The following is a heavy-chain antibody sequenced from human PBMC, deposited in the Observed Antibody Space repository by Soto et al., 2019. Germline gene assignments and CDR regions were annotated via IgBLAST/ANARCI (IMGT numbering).Heavy chain of an antibody. CDR2: ISSSSSTI. J-gene: IGHJ3*02. D-gene: IGHD3-10*01. CDR3: ALLWFGELSFDAFDI. CDR1: GFTFSSYS. Sequence: GGSLSLSCAASGFTFSSYSMNWVRQAPGKGLEWVSYISSSSSTIYYADSVKGRFTISRDNAKNSLYLQMNSLRAEDTAVYYCALLWFGELSFDAFDIWGQGTMVTVSS. V-gene: IGHV3-48*01.